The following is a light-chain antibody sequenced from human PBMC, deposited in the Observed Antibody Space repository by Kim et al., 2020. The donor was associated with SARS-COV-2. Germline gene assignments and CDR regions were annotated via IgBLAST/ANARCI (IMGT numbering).Light chain of an antibody. CDR3: HQYKTYSWA. CDR2: QAS. J-gene: IGKJ1*01. V-gene: IGKV1-5*03. Sequence: ASVGDRFTITCRASQSISGWLAWYQQKPGKAPKVLLYQASNLESGVPSRFSGSGSGTEFTLTISGLQPDDFATYYCHQYKTYSWAFGQGTKVDIK. CDR1: QSISGW.